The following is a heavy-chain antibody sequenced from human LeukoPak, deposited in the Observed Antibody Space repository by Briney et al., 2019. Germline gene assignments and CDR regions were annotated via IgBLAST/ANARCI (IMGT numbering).Heavy chain of an antibody. V-gene: IGHV4-59*01. D-gene: IGHD2-2*01. CDR3: AREAPYCSSTSCYWAYFDY. CDR2: IYYSGST. CDR1: GGSISSYY. Sequence: PSETLSLTCTVSGGSISSYYWSWIRQPPGKGLEWIGYIYYSGSTNYNPSLKSRVTISVDTSKNQFSLKLSSMTAADTAVYYCAREAPYCSSTSCYWAYFDYWGQGTLVTVSS. J-gene: IGHJ4*02.